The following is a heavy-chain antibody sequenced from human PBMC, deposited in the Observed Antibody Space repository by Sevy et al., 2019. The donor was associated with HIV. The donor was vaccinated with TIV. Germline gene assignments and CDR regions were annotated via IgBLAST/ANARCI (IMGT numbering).Heavy chain of an antibody. CDR1: GFTFSGSA. V-gene: IGHV3-73*01. J-gene: IGHJ3*02. D-gene: IGHD5-18*01. CDR3: TRHEAAMVDDAFDI. Sequence: GGSLRLSCAASGFTFSGSAMHWVRQSSGKGLEWVGRIRSKANSYATAYAASVKGRFTISRDDSKNTAYLQMNSLKTEDTAVYYCTRHEAAMVDDAFDIWGQRTMVTVSS. CDR2: IRSKANSYAT.